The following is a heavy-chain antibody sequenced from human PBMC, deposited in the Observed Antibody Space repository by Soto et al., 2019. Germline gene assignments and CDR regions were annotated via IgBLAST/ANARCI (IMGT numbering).Heavy chain of an antibody. Sequence: QITLKESGPTLVKPTQTLTLTCTFSGFSLSTSGLGGGWIRQPPGKALEWLALISWDDDKRYSPSLKSRLTITKDTSNTQVVLTMTNMDPVDTATYYCAHTHRDGYPETWGQGTLVTVSS. CDR3: AHTHRDGYPET. V-gene: IGHV2-5*02. J-gene: IGHJ5*02. CDR1: GFSLSTSGLG. D-gene: IGHD5-12*01. CDR2: ISWDDDK.